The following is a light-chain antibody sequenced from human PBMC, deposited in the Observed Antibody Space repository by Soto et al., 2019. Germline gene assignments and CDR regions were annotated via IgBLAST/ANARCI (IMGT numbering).Light chain of an antibody. CDR1: QSITTY. V-gene: IGKV1-39*01. Sequence: IKRTQSPSSLSASVGDGVTITCRASQSITTYVNWYQQKPGKAPKLLIYAAYRLQSGVPSRFSGSGSGTDFTLTISSLDPEDFATYYCQQSYSTPRTFGPGTKVDIK. J-gene: IGKJ3*01. CDR2: AAY. CDR3: QQSYSTPRT.